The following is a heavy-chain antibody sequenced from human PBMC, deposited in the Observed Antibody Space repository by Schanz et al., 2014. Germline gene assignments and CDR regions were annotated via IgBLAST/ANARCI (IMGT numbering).Heavy chain of an antibody. Sequence: LQLQESGSGLMKPSQTLSLTCAVSGGSISSGGYSWNWIRQSPGKGLEWIGYIYYSGNTYYNPSLKSRVSISVDSSKNQFPLRLDSVTAADTAVYYCALREKPYGPFASWGQGALVTVSS. CDR1: GGSISSGGYS. CDR2: IYYSGNT. CDR3: ALREKPYGPFAS. D-gene: IGHD3-10*01. V-gene: IGHV4-30-2*06. J-gene: IGHJ4*02.